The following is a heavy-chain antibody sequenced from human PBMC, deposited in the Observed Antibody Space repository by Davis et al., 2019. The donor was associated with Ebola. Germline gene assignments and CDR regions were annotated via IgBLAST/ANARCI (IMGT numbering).Heavy chain of an antibody. V-gene: IGHV4-34*01. D-gene: IGHD3-3*01. CDR2: INHSGST. CDR1: GGSFSGYY. J-gene: IGHJ5*02. CDR3: ARGPYYDFWSGYDNWFDP. Sequence: PSETLSLTCAVYGGSFSGYYWSWIRQPPGKGLEWIGEINHSGSTNYNPSLKSRVTISVDTSKNQFSLKLSSVTAADTAVYYCARGPYYDFWSGYDNWFDPWGQGTLVTVSS.